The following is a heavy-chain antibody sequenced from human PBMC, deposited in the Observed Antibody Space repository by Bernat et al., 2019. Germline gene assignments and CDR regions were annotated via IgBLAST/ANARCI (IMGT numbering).Heavy chain of an antibody. V-gene: IGHV3-7*03. CDR2: IKQDGSEK. D-gene: IGHD3-3*01. CDR3: ARVGSGYYDCWSGYYLEDY. CDR1: GFTFSSYW. J-gene: IGHJ4*02. Sequence: EVQLVESGGGLVQPGGSLRLSCAASGFTFSSYWMSWVRQAPGKGLEWVANIKQDGSEKYYVDSVKGRFTISRDNAKNSLYLQMNSLRAEDTAVYYCARVGSGYYDCWSGYYLEDYWGQGTLVTVSS.